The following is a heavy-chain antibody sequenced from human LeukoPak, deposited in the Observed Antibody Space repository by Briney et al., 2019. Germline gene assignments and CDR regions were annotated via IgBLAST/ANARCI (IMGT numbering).Heavy chain of an antibody. V-gene: IGHV3-33*07. J-gene: IGHJ4*02. Sequence: GGSLRLSCAASGFTFSSYGMYWVRQAPGKGLEWVAVIWYDGINKFHADSVRGRFTISRDNSKNTVYLQMNSLRAEDTAVYYCTRERKSGIAAFDYWGQGTLVTVSS. CDR1: GFTFSSYG. CDR3: TRERKSGIAAFDY. D-gene: IGHD6-13*01. CDR2: IWYDGINK.